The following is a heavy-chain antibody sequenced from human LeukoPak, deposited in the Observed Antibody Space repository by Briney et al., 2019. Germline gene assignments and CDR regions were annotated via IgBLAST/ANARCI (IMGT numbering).Heavy chain of an antibody. D-gene: IGHD6-19*01. CDR3: AKGPGAAVAKRYIQH. J-gene: IGHJ1*01. Sequence: PGGSLRLSCAASGFTFKDYAMHWVRQAPGKGLEWVALISWDSGNSYYADSVKVRFTIARDNSKNSLSLQMNSLRPEDTALYYCAKGPGAAVAKRYIQHWGQGTLVTVSS. V-gene: IGHV3-43D*03. CDR2: ISWDSGNS. CDR1: GFTFKDYA.